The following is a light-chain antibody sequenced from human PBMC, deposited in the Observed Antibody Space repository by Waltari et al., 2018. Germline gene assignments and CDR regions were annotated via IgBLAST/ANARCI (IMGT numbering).Light chain of an antibody. CDR3: QSFDNTLNASGV. CDR1: DSNLGLYYT. CDR2: GDH. Sequence: QSLLTQPPSVSGAPGQRVTVPCIGSDSNLGLYYTVHWYQHLPGSAPKLIIYGDHNRPSGVPDRFSGARSGTVASLTITDLQAEDEADYFCQSFDNTLNASGVFGGGTKVTVL. J-gene: IGLJ3*02. V-gene: IGLV1-40*01.